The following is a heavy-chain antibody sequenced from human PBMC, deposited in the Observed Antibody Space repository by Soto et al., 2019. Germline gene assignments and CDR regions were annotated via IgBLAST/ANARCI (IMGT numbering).Heavy chain of an antibody. V-gene: IGHV3-23*01. CDR3: ATALSHDSTFDY. CDR1: GFTFIDYA. D-gene: IGHD4-4*01. Sequence: EVQLLESGGGLVQPGGSLRLSCTDSGFTFIDYAMSWVRQAPGKRLEWVSLISGGGGTTQYADSVKGRFTISRDNSKNTVYLQMNSLRVEDTAVYFCATALSHDSTFDYWGQGPMVTVSS. CDR2: ISGGGGTT. J-gene: IGHJ4*02.